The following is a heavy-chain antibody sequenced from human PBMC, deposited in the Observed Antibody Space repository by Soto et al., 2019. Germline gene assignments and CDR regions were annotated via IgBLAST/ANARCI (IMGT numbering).Heavy chain of an antibody. V-gene: IGHV4-30-4*01. CDR2: IYYSGST. CDR1: GGSISSGDYY. D-gene: IGHD3-10*01. J-gene: IGHJ4*02. CDR3: ARVGGFGATTIDY. Sequence: QVQLQESGPGLVKPSQTLSLTCTVSGGSISSGDYYWSWIRQPPGKRLEWIGYIYYSGSTYYNPSLKSRVTIPADTSKNQFSLKLSSVTAADTAVYYCARVGGFGATTIDYWGQGTLVTVSS.